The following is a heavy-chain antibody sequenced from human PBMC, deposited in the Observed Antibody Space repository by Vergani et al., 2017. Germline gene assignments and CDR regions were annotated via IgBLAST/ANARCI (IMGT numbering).Heavy chain of an antibody. CDR1: GFPFSNAW. CDR2: ISGSGGST. J-gene: IGHJ4*01. V-gene: IGHV3-23*04. D-gene: IGHD2-2*01. Sequence: EVQLVESGGGLVQPGGSLRLSCAASGFPFSNAWIHWVRQGPGKGLEWVSAISGSGGSTYYADSVKGRFTISRDNSKNTLYLQMNSLRAEDTAVYYCAKXGAIVVVPADKPEDWGQGTLVTVSS. CDR3: AKXGAIVVVPADKPED.